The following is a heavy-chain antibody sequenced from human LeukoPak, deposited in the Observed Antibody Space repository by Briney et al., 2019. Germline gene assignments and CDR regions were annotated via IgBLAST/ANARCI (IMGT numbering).Heavy chain of an antibody. V-gene: IGHV4-39*07. J-gene: IGHJ4*02. CDR3: ARDALDTGPLGY. D-gene: IGHD5-18*01. CDR2: IYYSGST. CDR1: GGSISSSSHY. Sequence: PSETLSLTCTVSGGSISSSSHYWGWIRQPPGKGLEWIGSIYYSGSTYYNPSLKSRVTISVDTSKNQFSLKLSSVTAADTAVYYCARDALDTGPLGYWGQGTLVTVSS.